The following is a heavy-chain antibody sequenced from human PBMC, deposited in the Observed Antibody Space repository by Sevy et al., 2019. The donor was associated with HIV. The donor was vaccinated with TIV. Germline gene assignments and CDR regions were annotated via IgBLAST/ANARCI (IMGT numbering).Heavy chain of an antibody. D-gene: IGHD6-13*01. CDR3: AKSWGSITAAGLDY. Sequence: GGSLRLSCVASGFTFSSYSMHWVRQAPGKGLEWVSSVSSSSDYIYYAHSVKGRFTISRDNAKNSLYLQMNSLRAEDTAVYYCAKSWGSITAAGLDYWGQGTLVTVSS. V-gene: IGHV3-21*01. CDR2: VSSSSDYI. J-gene: IGHJ4*02. CDR1: GFTFSSYS.